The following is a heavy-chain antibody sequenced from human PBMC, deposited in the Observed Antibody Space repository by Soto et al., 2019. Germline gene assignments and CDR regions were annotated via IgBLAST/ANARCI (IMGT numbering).Heavy chain of an antibody. CDR2: IYPNSGGT. V-gene: IGHV1-2*04. CDR1: GYTLTGYY. CDR3: AIGAQQIEGPPIPYYDAFDI. Sequence: ASVKVSCKASGYTLTGYYMHWVRQAPGQGLEWMGWIYPNSGGTNYAQKFQGWVTMTRDTSISTAYMELSRLRSDDTAVYYCAIGAQQIEGPPIPYYDAFDIWGQGTMVTVSS. J-gene: IGHJ3*02. D-gene: IGHD2-8*01.